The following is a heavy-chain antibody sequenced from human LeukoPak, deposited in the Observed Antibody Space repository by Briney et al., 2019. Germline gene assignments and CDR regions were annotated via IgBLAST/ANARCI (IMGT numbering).Heavy chain of an antibody. V-gene: IGHV3-7*01. CDR2: IKQDGSEK. CDR3: ARRGTAMVIWEFYMDV. J-gene: IGHJ6*03. Sequence: PGGSLRLSCAASGFTFSSYWMSWVRQAPGKGLEWVANIKQDGSEKYYVDSVKGRFTISRDNAKNSLYLQMNSLRAEDTAVYYCARRGTAMVIWEFYMDVWGKGTTVTISS. D-gene: IGHD5-18*01. CDR1: GFTFSSYW.